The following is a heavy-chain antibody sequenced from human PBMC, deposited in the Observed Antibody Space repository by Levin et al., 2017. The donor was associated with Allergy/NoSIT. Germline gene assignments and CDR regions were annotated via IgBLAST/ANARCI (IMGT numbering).Heavy chain of an antibody. CDR1: GGSISSYY. J-gene: IGHJ4*02. CDR2: IYYSGST. CDR3: ARLHGIAVAGTRRYYFDY. Sequence: SETLSLTCTVSGGSISSYYWSWIRQPPGKGLEWIGYIYYSGSTNYNPSLKSRVTISVDTSKNQFSLKLSSVTAADTAVYYCARLHGIAVAGTRRYYFDYWGQGTLVTVSS. D-gene: IGHD6-19*01. V-gene: IGHV4-59*01.